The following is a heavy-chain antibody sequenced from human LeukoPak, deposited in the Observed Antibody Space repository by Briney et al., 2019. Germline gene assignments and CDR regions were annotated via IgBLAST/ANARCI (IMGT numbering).Heavy chain of an antibody. CDR2: IWHDGSQT. Sequence: GGSVRLSCAASGFRFSSYGMHWVRQAPGKGLEWVAVIWHDGSQTKYGSFAKGRFTISRDNSNNLLYLQMSSLRAEDTAVYYCAKDANINSPYLGQGTLVTVSS. D-gene: IGHD1-1*01. CDR1: GFRFSSYG. CDR3: AKDANINSPY. V-gene: IGHV3-33*06. J-gene: IGHJ4*02.